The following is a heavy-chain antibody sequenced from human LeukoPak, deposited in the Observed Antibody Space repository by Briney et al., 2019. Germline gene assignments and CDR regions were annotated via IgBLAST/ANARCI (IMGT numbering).Heavy chain of an antibody. J-gene: IGHJ6*03. CDR1: GGSFSTYY. V-gene: IGHV4-34*01. D-gene: IGHD6-13*01. Sequence: SETLSLTCAVYGGSFSTYYWSWIRQSPVKGLEWIGEIKPSGNTNYNPSLKSRLTISVDTSKNQLSLELSSVSVADTAVYYCARSQGSSWYQYYYYYYMDVWGKGTTVTISS. CDR3: ARSQGSSWYQYYYYYYMDV. CDR2: IKPSGNT.